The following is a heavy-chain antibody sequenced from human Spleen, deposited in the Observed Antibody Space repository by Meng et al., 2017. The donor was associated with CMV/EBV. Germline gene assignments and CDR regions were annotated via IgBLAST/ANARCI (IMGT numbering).Heavy chain of an antibody. V-gene: IGHV4-59*01. CDR1: GGSINNYF. CDR2: IYHSGSA. Sequence: SETLSLTCTVSGGSINNYFWSWIRQPPGKGLEWIGYIYHSGSANYSPSLKSRVTISIDTPKNQFSLKLSSVTAADTAVYYCAASLVRGAFDFWGQGTMVTVSS. CDR3: AASLVRGAFDF. J-gene: IGHJ3*01. D-gene: IGHD3-10*01.